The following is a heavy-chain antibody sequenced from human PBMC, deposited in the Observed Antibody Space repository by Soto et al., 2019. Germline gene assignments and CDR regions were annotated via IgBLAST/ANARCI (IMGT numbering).Heavy chain of an antibody. CDR3: ARDVGTQMDFWSTSGMDV. V-gene: IGHV3-30-3*01. CDR2: ITYDGSSK. D-gene: IGHD3-3*01. CDR1: GLSFGDDA. Sequence: AESGGGVVQPGRSLRLSCAASGLSFGDDAMHWVRQAPGKGLEWVAVITYDGSSKYYADSVRGRFTISRDNSKSTLYLQMDSLITKDTAVYYCARDVGTQMDFWSTSGMDVWGQGTTVTVSS. J-gene: IGHJ6*02.